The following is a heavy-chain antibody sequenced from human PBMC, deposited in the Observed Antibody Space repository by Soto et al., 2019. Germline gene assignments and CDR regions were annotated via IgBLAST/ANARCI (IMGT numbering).Heavy chain of an antibody. J-gene: IGHJ4*02. D-gene: IGHD4-4*01. CDR1: GFTFSSYA. CDR2: ISGSGGST. Sequence: GGSLRLSCAASGFTFSSYAMSWVRQAPGKGLEWVSAISGSGGSTYYADSVKGRFTISRDNSKNTLYLQMNSLRAEDTAVYYCAKDRGSPTVTKVYYFDYWGQGTLVTVSS. V-gene: IGHV3-23*01. CDR3: AKDRGSPTVTKVYYFDY.